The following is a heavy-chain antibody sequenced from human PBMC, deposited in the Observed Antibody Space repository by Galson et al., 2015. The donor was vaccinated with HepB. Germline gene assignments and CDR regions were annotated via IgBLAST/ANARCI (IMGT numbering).Heavy chain of an antibody. CDR1: GFTFSSYS. D-gene: IGHD6-13*01. J-gene: IGHJ4*02. V-gene: IGHV3-48*01. CDR2: ISSSSSTI. CDR3: ARGPPGIAAAGIDY. Sequence: SLRLSCAASGFTFSSYSMNWARQAPGKGLEWVSYISSSSSTIYYADSVKGRFTISRDNAKNSLYLQMNSLRAEDTAVYYCARGPPGIAAAGIDYWGQGTLVTVSS.